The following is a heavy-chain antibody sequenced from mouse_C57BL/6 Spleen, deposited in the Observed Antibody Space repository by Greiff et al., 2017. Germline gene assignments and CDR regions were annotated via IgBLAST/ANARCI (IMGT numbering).Heavy chain of an antibody. D-gene: IGHD3-3*01. V-gene: IGHV1-72*01. J-gene: IGHJ4*01. Sequence: QVQLKQPGAELVKPGASVKLSCKASGYTFTSYWMHWVKQRPGRGLEWLGRIDPNSGGTKYNEKFKSKATLTVDKPSSTAYMQLSSLTSEDSAVYYCARVGTYFAMDYWGQGTSVTVSS. CDR1: GYTFTSYW. CDR3: ARVGTYFAMDY. CDR2: IDPNSGGT.